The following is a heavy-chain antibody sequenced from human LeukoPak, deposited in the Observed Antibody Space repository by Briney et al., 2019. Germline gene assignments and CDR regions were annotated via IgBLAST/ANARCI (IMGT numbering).Heavy chain of an antibody. CDR1: GFTFSSYW. Sequence: PGGSLRLSCAASGFTFSSYWMSCVREAPGKGLECVSNIKQDGGEKYYVDSVKGRVTISRDNAKNSLYLQMNSLRAEDTAVYYCARNRWLRSWVAPIAYWGQGTLVTVSS. CDR2: IKQDGGEK. D-gene: IGHD5-12*01. CDR3: ARNRWLRSWVAPIAY. V-gene: IGHV3-7*01. J-gene: IGHJ4*02.